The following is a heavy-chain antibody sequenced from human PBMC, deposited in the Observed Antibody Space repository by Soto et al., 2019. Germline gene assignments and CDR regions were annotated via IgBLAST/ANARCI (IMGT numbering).Heavy chain of an antibody. Sequence: ASVKVSCKASGYTFTSYYMHWVRQAPGQGLEWMGIINPSGGSTSYAQKLQGRVNMTRDTSTSTVYMELSSLRSEDTAVYYCARLHPNYYGMDVWGQGTTVTVSS. CDR1: GYTFTSYY. J-gene: IGHJ6*02. CDR3: ARLHPNYYGMDV. V-gene: IGHV1-46*01. CDR2: INPSGGST.